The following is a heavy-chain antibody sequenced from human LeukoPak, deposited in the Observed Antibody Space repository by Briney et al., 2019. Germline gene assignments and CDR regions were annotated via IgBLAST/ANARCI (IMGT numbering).Heavy chain of an antibody. CDR3: ARESSGYFY. J-gene: IGHJ4*02. CDR2: ISGSGGTT. V-gene: IGHV3-23*01. CDR1: GFTFNSYA. Sequence: PGGSLRLSCAASGFTFNSYAMNWVRQAPGKGLEWVSTISGSGGTTYYADSVKGRFTISRDNSKNTLYLQMNSLRAEDTAVYYCARESSGYFYWGQGTLVTVSS. D-gene: IGHD3-22*01.